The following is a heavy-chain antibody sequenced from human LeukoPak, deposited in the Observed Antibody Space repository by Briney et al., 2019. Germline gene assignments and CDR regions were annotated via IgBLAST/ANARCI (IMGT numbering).Heavy chain of an antibody. CDR2: IYYSGST. D-gene: IGHD3-10*01. J-gene: IGHJ3*02. Sequence: SETLSLTCTVSGGSISSYYWSWIRQPPGKGLEWIGYIYYSGSTNYNPSLKSRVTISVDTSKNQFSLKLSSVTAADTAVYYCARLNPRTGDAFDIWGQETMVTVSS. V-gene: IGHV4-59*01. CDR3: ARLNPRTGDAFDI. CDR1: GGSISSYY.